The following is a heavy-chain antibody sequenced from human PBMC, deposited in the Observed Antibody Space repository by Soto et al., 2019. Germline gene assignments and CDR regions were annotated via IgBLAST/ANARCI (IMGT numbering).Heavy chain of an antibody. CDR3: ARAPLIAAAVLNWFDP. Sequence: QVQLVQSGAEVKKPGSSVKVSCTAAGGTFSSYAISWVRQAPGQGLEWMGGIIPIFGTANYAQKFQGRVTITADESTSTAYMELSILRSEDTAVYYCARAPLIAAAVLNWFDPWGQGTLVTVSS. D-gene: IGHD6-13*01. J-gene: IGHJ5*02. CDR1: GGTFSSYA. CDR2: IIPIFGTA. V-gene: IGHV1-69*01.